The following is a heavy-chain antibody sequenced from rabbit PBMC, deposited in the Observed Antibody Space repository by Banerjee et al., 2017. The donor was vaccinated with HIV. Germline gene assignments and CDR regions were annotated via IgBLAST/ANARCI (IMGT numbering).Heavy chain of an antibody. CDR2: IDPVFGIT. D-gene: IGHD4-1*01. Sequence: QEQLVESGGGLVQPGGSLKLSCKASGFDFSSYGVSWVRQAPGKGLEWIGYIDPVFGITYYASWVNGRFSISRENTQNTVSLQLNSLTAADTATYFCARDSGWSLNLRGQGTLVTVS. J-gene: IGHJ4*01. V-gene: IGHV1S47*01. CDR1: GFDFSSYG. CDR3: ARDSGWSLNL.